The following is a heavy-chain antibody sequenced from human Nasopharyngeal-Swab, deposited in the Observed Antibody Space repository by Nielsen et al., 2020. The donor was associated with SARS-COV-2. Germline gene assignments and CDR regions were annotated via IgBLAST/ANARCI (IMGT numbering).Heavy chain of an antibody. CDR1: GGSFSGYY. J-gene: IGHJ6*03. V-gene: IGHV4-34*01. Sequence: GSLRLSCAVYGGSFSGYYWSWIRQPPGKGLEWIGEINHSGSTNYNPSLKSRVTISVDTSKNQFSLKLSSVTPADTAVYYCARATLFGYMDVWGKGTTVTVSS. D-gene: IGHD3-3*01. CDR3: ARATLFGYMDV. CDR2: INHSGST.